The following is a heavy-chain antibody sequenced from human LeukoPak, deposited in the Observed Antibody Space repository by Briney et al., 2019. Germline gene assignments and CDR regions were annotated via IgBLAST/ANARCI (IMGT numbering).Heavy chain of an antibody. D-gene: IGHD3-22*01. CDR2: ISGSGGST. Sequence: PGGSLRLSCAASGFIFSSYAMSWVRQAPGKGLEWVSAISGSGGSTYYADSVKGRFTISRDNSKNTLYLQMNSLRAEDTAVYYCAKDYYDSSGYPDAFDIWGQGTMVTVSS. CDR3: AKDYYDSSGYPDAFDI. J-gene: IGHJ3*02. V-gene: IGHV3-23*01. CDR1: GFIFSSYA.